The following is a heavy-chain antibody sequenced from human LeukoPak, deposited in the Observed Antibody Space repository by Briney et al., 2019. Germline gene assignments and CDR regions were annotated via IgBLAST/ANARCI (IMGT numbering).Heavy chain of an antibody. CDR2: IYHSGST. J-gene: IGHJ5*02. D-gene: IGHD1-1*01. CDR3: ARAERGPWQFDP. CDR1: GGSISSGGYS. V-gene: IGHV4-30-2*01. Sequence: SETLSLTCAVSGGSISSGGYSWSWIRQPPGKGLEWIGYIYHSGSTYYNPSLKSRVTISVDRSKNQFSLKLSSVTAAVTAVYYCARAERGPWQFDPWGQGTLVTVSS.